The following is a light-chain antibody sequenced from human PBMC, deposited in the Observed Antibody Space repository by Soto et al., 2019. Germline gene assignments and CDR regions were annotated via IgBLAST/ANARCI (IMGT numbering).Light chain of an antibody. J-gene: IGLJ2*01. CDR3: SSYTSSSTVV. Sequence: QSALTQHASVSGSPGRSITISCTGTSSDVGGYNNVSWYQQHPGKAPKLMIYDVSNRLSGVSNRFSGSKSGNTASLTISGLQAEDEADYYCSSYTSSSTVVFGGGTKLTVL. CDR2: DVS. V-gene: IGLV2-14*01. CDR1: SSDVGGYNN.